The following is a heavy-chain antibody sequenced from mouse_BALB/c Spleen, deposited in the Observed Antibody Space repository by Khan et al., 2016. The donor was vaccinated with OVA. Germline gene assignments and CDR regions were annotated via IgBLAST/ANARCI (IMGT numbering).Heavy chain of an antibody. J-gene: IGHJ2*01. Sequence: VQLKESGPGLVKPSQSLSLTCTVTGYSITSNYAWNWIRQFPGNKLEWMGYISYSDRTSYNPSLKSRISITRDTSQNQFFLQLNSVTTEDTATYYCARGNDYGYYFDVWGQGTTLTVSS. D-gene: IGHD1-1*01. CDR3: ARGNDYGYYFDV. CDR2: ISYSDRT. CDR1: GYSITSNYA. V-gene: IGHV3-2*02.